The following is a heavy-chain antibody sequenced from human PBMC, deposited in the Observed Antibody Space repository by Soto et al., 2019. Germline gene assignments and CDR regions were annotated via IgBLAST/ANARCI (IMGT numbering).Heavy chain of an antibody. J-gene: IGHJ5*02. CDR2: IVVGSGNT. CDR3: AEDMAQTDMYNWFDP. D-gene: IGHD1-1*01. CDR1: GFTFSSSV. V-gene: IGHV1-58*02. Sequence: QTQLVQSGPEGKKPGTSVKVSCKASGFTFSSSVIQWVRQARGQRLEWIGWIVVGSGNTKYAQKFQERLTMTRDMSTSTAYMELSSLRSEDTAVYYCAEDMAQTDMYNWFDPWGQGTLVTVSS.